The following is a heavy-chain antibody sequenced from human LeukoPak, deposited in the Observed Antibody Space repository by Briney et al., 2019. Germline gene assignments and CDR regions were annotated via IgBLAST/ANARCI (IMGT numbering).Heavy chain of an antibody. CDR1: GYSFTTYW. Sequence: GESLKISCKGSGYSFTTYWIGWVRRMPGRGLEWMGIVYPGDSESRYSPSFQGQVTISADKSISTAYLQWSSLKASDTAIYYCARLSGIPTATRGNRFGPWGQGTLVTVSS. D-gene: IGHD2-2*01. CDR2: VYPGDSES. CDR3: ARLSGIPTATRGNRFGP. J-gene: IGHJ5*02. V-gene: IGHV5-51*01.